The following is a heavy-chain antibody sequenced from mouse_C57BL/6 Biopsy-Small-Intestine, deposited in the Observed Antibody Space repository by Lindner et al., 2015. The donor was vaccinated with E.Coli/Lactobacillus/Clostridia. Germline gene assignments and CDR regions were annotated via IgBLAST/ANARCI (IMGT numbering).Heavy chain of an antibody. CDR2: IYIGNGYT. CDR3: ARGDWLANPHFDY. D-gene: IGHD1-1*01. CDR1: GYTFTSYG. J-gene: IGHJ2*01. V-gene: IGHV1-58*01. Sequence: VQLQESGAELVRPGSSVKMSCKTSGYTFTSYGINWVRQRPGQGLEWIGYIYIGNGYTEYNENFKGKATLTSDTSSSTAYMQLSSLTSEDSAPYFCARGDWLANPHFDYWGQGTTLTVSS.